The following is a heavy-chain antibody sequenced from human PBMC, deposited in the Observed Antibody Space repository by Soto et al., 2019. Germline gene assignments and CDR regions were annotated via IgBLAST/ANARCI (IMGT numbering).Heavy chain of an antibody. CDR1: GYTFTRYG. Sequence: ASVKVSCKASGYTFTRYGISWVRQAPGQGLEWMGIINPSGGSTSYAQKFQGRVTMTRDTSTSTVYMELSSLRSEDTAVYYCARLVATMGVAADYWGQGTLVTVSS. CDR3: ARLVATMGVAADY. J-gene: IGHJ4*02. D-gene: IGHD5-12*01. CDR2: INPSGGST. V-gene: IGHV1-46*03.